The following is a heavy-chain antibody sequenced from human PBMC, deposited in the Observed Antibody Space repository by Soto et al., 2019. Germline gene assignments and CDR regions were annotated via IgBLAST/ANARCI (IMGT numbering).Heavy chain of an antibody. CDR2: ISAYNGNT. V-gene: IGHV1-18*01. D-gene: IGHD2-15*01. J-gene: IGHJ6*03. Sequence: ASVKVSCKASGYTFTSYGISWVRQAPGQGLEWMGWISAYNGNTNYAQKLQGRVTMTTDTSTSTAYMELRSLRSDDTAVYYCASPGYCSGGSCYSSHMDVWGKGTTVTVSS. CDR3: ASPGYCSGGSCYSSHMDV. CDR1: GYTFTSYG.